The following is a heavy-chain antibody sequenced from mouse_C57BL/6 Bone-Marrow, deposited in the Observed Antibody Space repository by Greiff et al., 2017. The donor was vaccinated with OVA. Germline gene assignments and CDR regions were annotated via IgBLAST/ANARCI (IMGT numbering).Heavy chain of an antibody. CDR2: IDPETGGT. CDR3: TRGDSNYYAMDY. J-gene: IGHJ4*01. V-gene: IGHV1-15*01. CDR1: GYTFTDYE. D-gene: IGHD2-5*01. Sequence: VQLQQSGAELVRPGASVTLSCKASGYTFTDYEMHWVKQTPVHGLEWIGAIDPETGGTAYNQKFKGKAILTADKSSSPAYMELRSLTSEDSAVYYGTRGDSNYYAMDYWGQGTSVTGSS.